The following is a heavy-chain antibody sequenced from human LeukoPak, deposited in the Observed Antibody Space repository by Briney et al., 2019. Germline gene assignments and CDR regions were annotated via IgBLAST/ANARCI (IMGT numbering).Heavy chain of an antibody. Sequence: GGSLRLSCTASGFTFSDYAMTWVRQAPGKGLEWVSAISPDGSDRKYADSVKGRFTISRDNSKNTLYLRMNSLRAEDTAVYYCAKYEAVAGKNYFDYWGQGTLVTVSS. CDR1: GFTFSDYA. CDR2: ISPDGSDR. V-gene: IGHV3-23*01. J-gene: IGHJ4*02. D-gene: IGHD6-19*01. CDR3: AKYEAVAGKNYFDY.